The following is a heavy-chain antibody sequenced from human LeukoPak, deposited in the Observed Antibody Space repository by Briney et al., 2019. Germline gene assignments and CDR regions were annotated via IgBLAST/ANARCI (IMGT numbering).Heavy chain of an antibody. J-gene: IGHJ6*02. CDR1: GFTFSSYW. CDR2: INSDGSST. Sequence: GGSLRLSCAASGFTFSSYWMHWVRQAPVKALVWVSRINSDGSSTSYADSVKGRFTISRDNAKNTLYLQMNSLRAEDTAVYYCARVEQLLTQTSYYYNGMDVWGQGTTVTVSS. V-gene: IGHV3-74*01. CDR3: ARVEQLLTQTSYYYNGMDV. D-gene: IGHD2-2*01.